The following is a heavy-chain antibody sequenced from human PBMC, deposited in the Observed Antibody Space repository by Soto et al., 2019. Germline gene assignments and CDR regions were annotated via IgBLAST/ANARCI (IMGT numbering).Heavy chain of an antibody. J-gene: IGHJ6*02. Sequence: GGSLRLSCAASGFTFSSYSMNWVRQAPGKGLEWVSSISSSSSYIYYADSVKGRFTISRDNAKNSLYLQMNSLRAEDMAVYYCARGIAAALNDYYYYGMDVWGQGTTVTVSS. CDR2: ISSSSSYI. V-gene: IGHV3-21*01. CDR3: ARGIAAALNDYYYYGMDV. CDR1: GFTFSSYS. D-gene: IGHD6-13*01.